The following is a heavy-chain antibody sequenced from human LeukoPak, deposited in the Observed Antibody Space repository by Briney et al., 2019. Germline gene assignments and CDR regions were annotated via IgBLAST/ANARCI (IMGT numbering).Heavy chain of an antibody. CDR3: AKLRWWSAFDI. CDR2: ISGSGGST. D-gene: IGHD2-21*01. CDR1: GFTFSSYA. Sequence: GGSVRLSCAASGFTFSSYAMLWVREARGGALEWVSAISGSGGSTYYADSVKGRFTISRDNSKNTLYLRMNSLRAEDTAVYYCAKLRWWSAFDIWGQATMVTVSS. V-gene: IGHV3-23*01. J-gene: IGHJ3*02.